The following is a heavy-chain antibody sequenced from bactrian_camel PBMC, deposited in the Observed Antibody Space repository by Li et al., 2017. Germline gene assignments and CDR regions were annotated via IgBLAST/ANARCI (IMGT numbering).Heavy chain of an antibody. V-gene: IGHV3S54*01. CDR2: INTRYGVT. D-gene: IGHD5*01. Sequence: HVQLVESGGGSVEAGGSLRLSCVASGNTRSNNFMAWFRQAPGKEREGVARINTRYGVTAYADSVKGRFTISQDNAKNTLYLQLNSLKTEDTAMYYCGADYPGFHRPEGCDLDFPYKGQGTQVTVS. J-gene: IGHJ4*01. CDR1: GNTRSNNF.